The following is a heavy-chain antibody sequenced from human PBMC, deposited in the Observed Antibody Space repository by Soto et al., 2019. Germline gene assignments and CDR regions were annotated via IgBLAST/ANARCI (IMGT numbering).Heavy chain of an antibody. Sequence: QVQLVQSGAEVKKPGSSVKVSCKASGGTFSSYAISWVRRAPGQGLEWMGGIIPIFGTANYAQKFQGRVTITADKSTSTAYMELSSLRSEDTAVYYCARDKDRSYLDYYGMDVWGQGTTVTVSS. CDR1: GGTFSSYA. CDR2: IIPIFGTA. CDR3: ARDKDRSYLDYYGMDV. D-gene: IGHD1-26*01. V-gene: IGHV1-69*06. J-gene: IGHJ6*02.